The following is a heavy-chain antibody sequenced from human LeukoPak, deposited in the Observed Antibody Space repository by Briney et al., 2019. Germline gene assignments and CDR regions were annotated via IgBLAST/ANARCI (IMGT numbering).Heavy chain of an antibody. J-gene: IGHJ4*02. CDR3: ARDPGYSYGYDY. CDR1: GGSISSYY. D-gene: IGHD5-18*01. Sequence: SETLSLTCTVSGGSISSYYWSWIRQPPGKGLEWIGYIYYSGSINYNPSLKSRVTISVDTSKNQFSLKLSSVTAADTAVYYCARDPGYSYGYDYWGQGTLVTVSS. V-gene: IGHV4-59*01. CDR2: IYYSGSI.